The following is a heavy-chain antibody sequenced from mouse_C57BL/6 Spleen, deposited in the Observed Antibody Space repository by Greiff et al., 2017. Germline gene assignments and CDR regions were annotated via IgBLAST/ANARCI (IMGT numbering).Heavy chain of an antibody. CDR2: IRNKANGSTT. V-gene: IGHV7-4*01. CDR3: VKAYYDYDEGYAMEY. D-gene: IGHD2-4*01. Sequence: EVKLMESGGGLVQPGASLRLSCAASGFTFTDYYMSWVRQPPGKALEWLALIRNKANGSTTEYTATVKGRFTISRDNSQNILHDQINTLRAEDSATYYCVKAYYDYDEGYAMEYWGQGTSVTVSS. J-gene: IGHJ4*01. CDR1: GFTFTDYY.